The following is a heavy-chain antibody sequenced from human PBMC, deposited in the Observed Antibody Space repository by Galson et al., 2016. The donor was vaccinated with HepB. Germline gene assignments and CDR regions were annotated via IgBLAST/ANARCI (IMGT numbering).Heavy chain of an antibody. CDR1: SGSISNLNYY. D-gene: IGHD6-19*01. Sequence: SETLSLTCSVSSGSISNLNYYWGWIRQPPGKGLEWLGTLYYDGSTYHNSSLRSRATLSVDTSRNQFSLQLTSVTAADTAVYYCARLGPAGVGHFDPWGQGTLVT. V-gene: IGHV4-39*01. CDR3: ARLGPAGVGHFDP. J-gene: IGHJ5*02. CDR2: LYYDGST.